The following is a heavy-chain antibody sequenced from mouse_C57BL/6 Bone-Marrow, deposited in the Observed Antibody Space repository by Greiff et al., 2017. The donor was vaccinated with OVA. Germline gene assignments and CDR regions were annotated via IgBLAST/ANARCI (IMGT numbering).Heavy chain of an antibody. V-gene: IGHV1-82*01. CDR3: ANYDGFAY. CDR2: IYPGDGDT. Sequence: QVQLQQSGPELVKPGASVKISCKASGYAFSSSWMNWVKQRPGKGLEWIGRIYPGDGDTNYNGKFKGKATLTADKSSSTAYMQLSSLTSEDSAVYFCANYDGFAYWGQGTLFTVSA. J-gene: IGHJ3*01. D-gene: IGHD2-4*01. CDR1: GYAFSSSW.